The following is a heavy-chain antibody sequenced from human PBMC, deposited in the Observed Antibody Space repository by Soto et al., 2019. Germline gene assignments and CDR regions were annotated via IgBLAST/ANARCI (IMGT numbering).Heavy chain of an antibody. J-gene: IGHJ3*02. D-gene: IGHD2-2*01. CDR1: GYTLTELS. CDR2: FDPEDGET. Sequence: GASVKVSCKVSGYTLTELSMHWVRQAPGKGLEWMGGFDPEDGETIYAQNFQGRVTMTEDTSTDTAYMELSSLRSEDTAVYYCATTPYCSRTSCQRLKFYDAFGICGEGTMVT. V-gene: IGHV1-24*01. CDR3: ATTPYCSRTSCQRLKFYDAFGI.